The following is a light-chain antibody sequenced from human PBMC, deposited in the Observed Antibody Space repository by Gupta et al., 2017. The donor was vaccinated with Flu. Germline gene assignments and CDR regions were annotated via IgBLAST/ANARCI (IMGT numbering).Light chain of an antibody. CDR1: SGSVSITSY. V-gene: IGLV8-61*01. Sequence: TVTLTCGLTSGSVSITSYATWYKQTPGQAPHTLIYSTNTRSSGVPNRFSGSILGNRAALTIAGAQADDEADYYCVLYMGHGIWVFGGGTKVTV. J-gene: IGLJ3*02. CDR2: STN. CDR3: VLYMGHGIWV.